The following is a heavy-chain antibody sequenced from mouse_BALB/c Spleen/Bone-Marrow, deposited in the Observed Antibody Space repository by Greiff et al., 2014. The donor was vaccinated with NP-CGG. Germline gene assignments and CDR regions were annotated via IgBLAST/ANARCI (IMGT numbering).Heavy chain of an antibody. CDR1: GYSFTDYN. Sequence: EVQVVESGPELVKPGASVKVSCKASGYSFTDYNMYWVKQSHGKSREWIGYIDPYNGGTSYNQKFKGKATLTVDKSSSTAFMHLNSLTSEDSAVYYCASYRSSGYAMDYWGQGTSVTVSS. CDR3: ASYRSSGYAMDY. D-gene: IGHD3-1*01. CDR2: IDPYNGGT. V-gene: IGHV1S135*01. J-gene: IGHJ4*01.